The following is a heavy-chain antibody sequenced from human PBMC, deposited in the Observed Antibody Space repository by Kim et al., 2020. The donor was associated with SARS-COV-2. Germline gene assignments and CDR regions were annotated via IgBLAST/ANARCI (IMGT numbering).Heavy chain of an antibody. CDR3: ARDLGFSSDGSGY. J-gene: IGHJ4*02. Sequence: LADSGKGRFTNSRDNSKNTLYLKMNSLRAEDTAVYYCARDLGFSSDGSGYWGQGTLVTVSS. D-gene: IGHD6-19*01. V-gene: IGHV3-30*07.